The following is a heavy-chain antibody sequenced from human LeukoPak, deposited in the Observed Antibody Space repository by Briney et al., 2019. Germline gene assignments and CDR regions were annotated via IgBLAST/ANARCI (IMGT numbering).Heavy chain of an antibody. CDR3: AKRSDWLSYYFDY. V-gene: IGHV3-23*01. J-gene: IGHJ4*02. CDR2: ISGSGGST. Sequence: TGRSLRLSCAASGFTFSSYAMSWVRQAPGKGLEWVSAISGSGGSTYYADSVKGRFTISRDNSKNTLYLQMNSLRAEDTAVYYCAKRSDWLSYYFDYWGQGTLVTVSS. CDR1: GFTFSSYA. D-gene: IGHD3/OR15-3a*01.